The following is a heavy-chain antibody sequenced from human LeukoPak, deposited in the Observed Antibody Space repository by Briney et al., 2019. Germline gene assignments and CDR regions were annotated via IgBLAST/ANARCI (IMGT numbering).Heavy chain of an antibody. V-gene: IGHV4-61*02. CDR1: GGSISSGSYY. CDR3: ARDRYGDYGIDY. D-gene: IGHD4-17*01. J-gene: IGHJ4*02. CDR2: IYTSGST. Sequence: SQTLSLTCTVSGGSISSGSYYWSWIRQPAGKGLERIGRIYTSGSTNYNPSLKSRVTISVDTSKNQFSLKLSSVTAADTAVYYCARDRYGDYGIDYWGQGTLVTVSS.